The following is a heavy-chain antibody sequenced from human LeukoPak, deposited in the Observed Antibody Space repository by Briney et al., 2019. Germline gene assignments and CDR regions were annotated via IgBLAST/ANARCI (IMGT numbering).Heavy chain of an antibody. CDR1: GFIFRSYG. CDR2: IRDDGSTK. CDR3: AKAGSNSWGNFDV. V-gene: IGHV3-30*02. Sequence: GGSLRLSCAASGFIFRSYGIHWVRQAPGKGLEWVAFIRDDGSTKYYADSVKGRFTISRDNSKSTLYLQMNSLIVEDTAIYYFAKAGSNSWGNFDVWGQGTMVTVSS. D-gene: IGHD6-13*01. J-gene: IGHJ3*01.